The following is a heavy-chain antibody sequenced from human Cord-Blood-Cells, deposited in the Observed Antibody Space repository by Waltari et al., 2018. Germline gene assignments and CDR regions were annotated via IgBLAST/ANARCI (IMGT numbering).Heavy chain of an antibody. D-gene: IGHD1-1*01. CDR1: GGSFSGYY. CDR3: ARQLGN. Sequence: QVQLPQWGAGLLKPSETLSLPCAVYGGSFSGYYWSWIRQPPGKGLEWIGEINHSGSTNYNPSLKSRVTISVDTSKNQFSLKLSSVTAADTAVYYCARQLGNWGQGTLVTVSS. V-gene: IGHV4-34*01. CDR2: INHSGST. J-gene: IGHJ4*02.